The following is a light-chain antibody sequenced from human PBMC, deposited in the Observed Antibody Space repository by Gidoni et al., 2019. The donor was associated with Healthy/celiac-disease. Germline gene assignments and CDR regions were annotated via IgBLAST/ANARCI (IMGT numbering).Light chain of an antibody. V-gene: IGLV3-1*01. Sequence: SYELPQPPSVSVSPGQTASITCSGDKLGDKYACWYQQKPGQSPVLAIYQDSKRPSGIPERFSGSNSGNTATLTISGTQAMDEADYYCQAWDSSTAVFGGGTKLTVL. CDR1: KLGDKY. CDR3: QAWDSSTAV. J-gene: IGLJ2*01. CDR2: QDS.